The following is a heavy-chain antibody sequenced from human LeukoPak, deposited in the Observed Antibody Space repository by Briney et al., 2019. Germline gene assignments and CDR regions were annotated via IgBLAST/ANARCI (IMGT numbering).Heavy chain of an antibody. CDR1: GFTFRNYA. D-gene: IGHD6-25*01. CDR2: IRYDGSNK. CDR3: AKGGYSIAAYYYYYYMDV. J-gene: IGHJ6*03. Sequence: GGSLRLSCAASGFTFRNYAMPWVRQAPGKVLEWVAFIRYDGSNKYYADSVKGRFTISRDNSKNTVYLQMNSLRGEDTAVYYCAKGGYSIAAYYYYYYMDVWGKGTTVPVSS. V-gene: IGHV3-30*02.